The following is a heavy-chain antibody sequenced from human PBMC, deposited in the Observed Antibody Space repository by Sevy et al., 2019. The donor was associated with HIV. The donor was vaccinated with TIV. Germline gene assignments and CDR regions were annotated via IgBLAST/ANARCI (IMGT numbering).Heavy chain of an antibody. V-gene: IGHV3-23*01. CDR2: ISSNGLST. D-gene: IGHD3-3*01. CDR1: GFRFDYYA. CDR3: TKDVPRDFWSAYSPGYFDY. J-gene: IGHJ4*02. Sequence: GGSLRLSCAVSGFRFDYYAMTWVRQAPGKGLEWVSTISSNGLSTYYTDSVKGRFTIFRDNSKNTLYLQMNSLRVEDTAVYFCTKDVPRDFWSAYSPGYFDYWGQGSLVTVSS.